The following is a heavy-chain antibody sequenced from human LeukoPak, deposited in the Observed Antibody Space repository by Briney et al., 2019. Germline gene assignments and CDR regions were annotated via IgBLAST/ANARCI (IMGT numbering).Heavy chain of an antibody. CDR1: GYTLTELS. D-gene: IGHD3-22*01. Sequence: GASVKVSCKVSGYTLTELSMHWVRQAPGKGLEWMGGFDPEDGETIYAQKFQGRVTMTEDTSTDTAYMELSSLRSEDTAVYYCATIDGHYDSSGYWGQGTPVTVSS. CDR2: FDPEDGET. J-gene: IGHJ4*02. CDR3: ATIDGHYDSSGY. V-gene: IGHV1-24*01.